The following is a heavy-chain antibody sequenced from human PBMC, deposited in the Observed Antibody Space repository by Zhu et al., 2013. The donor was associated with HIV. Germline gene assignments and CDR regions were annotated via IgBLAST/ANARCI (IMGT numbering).Heavy chain of an antibody. D-gene: IGHD4-17*01. Sequence: QVQLVQSGAEVKKPGASVKVSCKASGYTFTSYDINWVRQATGQGLEWMGWMNPNSGNTGYAQKFQGRVTMTRNTSISTAYMELSSLRSEDTAVYYCAARGNDYGVYYYYGMDVVGPRDHGHRLL. J-gene: IGHJ6*02. CDR2: MNPNSGNT. CDR3: AARGNDYGVYYYYGMDV. CDR1: GYTFTSYD. V-gene: IGHV1-8*01.